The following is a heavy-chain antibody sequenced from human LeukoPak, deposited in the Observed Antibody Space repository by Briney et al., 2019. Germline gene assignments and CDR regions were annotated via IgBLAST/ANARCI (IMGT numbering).Heavy chain of an antibody. CDR1: GGSISSSSYC. V-gene: IGHV4-39*01. Sequence: SETLSLTCTVSGGSISSSSYCWGWIRQPPGKGLEWIGGIYYSGSTYYNPSLKSRVTISVDTSKNQFSLKLSSVTAADTAVYYCARHLTNYYHYFDYCGQGTLVTVSS. D-gene: IGHD3-22*01. CDR2: IYYSGST. J-gene: IGHJ4*02. CDR3: ARHLTNYYHYFDY.